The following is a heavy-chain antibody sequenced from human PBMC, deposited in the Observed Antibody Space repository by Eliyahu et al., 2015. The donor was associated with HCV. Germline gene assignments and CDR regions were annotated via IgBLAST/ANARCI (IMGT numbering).Heavy chain of an antibody. Sequence: QVQLVESGGGVVQPGRSLRLSCAASGFXFRSXXXXWVRQAPGKGLEWVAVISYDGSNKYYADSVKGRFTISRDNSKNTLYLQMNSLRAEDTAVYYCAKGLSLPLRYFDWLSNFDYWGQGTLVTVSS. CDR3: AKGLSLPLRYFDWLSNFDY. J-gene: IGHJ4*02. V-gene: IGHV3-30*18. D-gene: IGHD3-9*01. CDR2: ISYDGSNK. CDR1: GFXFRSXX.